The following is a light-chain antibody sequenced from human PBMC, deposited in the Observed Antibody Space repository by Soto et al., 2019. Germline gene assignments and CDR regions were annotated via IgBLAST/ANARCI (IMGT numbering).Light chain of an antibody. V-gene: IGKV4-1*01. J-gene: IGKJ4*02. Sequence: DIVMTQSPDSLAVSLGERAPINCKSSQSVLYSSNNKNYLAWYHQKPGQPPKLLIYWASTRASVVPDRFSGSGSGTDFTLTISSLQAEEVAVYYCQQYYSTPLTFGGGTKVEIK. CDR2: WAS. CDR1: QSVLYSSNNKNY. CDR3: QQYYSTPLT.